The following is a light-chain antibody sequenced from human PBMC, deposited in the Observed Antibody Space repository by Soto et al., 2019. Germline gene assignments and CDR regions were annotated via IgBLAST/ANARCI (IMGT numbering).Light chain of an antibody. CDR3: QQYKTYSGT. Sequence: DIQMTQSPSTLPASVGERVTITCRASESIHTWLAWFKMKPGKAPKLLIYDASSLESGVPSRFSGSGSGTEFTLTISSLQPDDFATYYCQQYKTYSGTFGQGTKVDIK. CDR1: ESIHTW. J-gene: IGKJ1*01. CDR2: DAS. V-gene: IGKV1-5*01.